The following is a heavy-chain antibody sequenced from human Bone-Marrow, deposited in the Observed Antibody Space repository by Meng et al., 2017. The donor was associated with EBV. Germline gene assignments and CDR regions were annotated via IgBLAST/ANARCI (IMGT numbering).Heavy chain of an antibody. V-gene: IGHV3-30-3*01. J-gene: IGHJ4*02. CDR2: ISYDGSNK. D-gene: IGHD3-16*02. Sequence: QVQLVESGGGVVQPGRSLILSCAASGCTFRSYAMHWVRQAPGKGLEWVAVISYDGSNKYYADSVKGRFTISRDNSKNTLYLQMNSLRAEDTAVYYCARVGGYDYIWGSYRYAYFDYWGQGTLVTVS. CDR1: GCTFRSYA. CDR3: ARVGGYDYIWGSYRYAYFDY.